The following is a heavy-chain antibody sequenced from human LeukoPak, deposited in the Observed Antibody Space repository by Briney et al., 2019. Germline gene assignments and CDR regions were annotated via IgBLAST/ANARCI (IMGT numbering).Heavy chain of an antibody. CDR1: GYTVTSYG. V-gene: IGHV1-18*01. CDR3: ATPPPGRGYAFDI. Sequence: RWASVKVSCKPSGYTVTSYGISWGRQAPGQRLEWMGGISDYNDNTNYAQKLQGRFTMTTDTSTSTAYMELRSLRSDDTAVYYCATPPPGRGYAFDIWGQGTMVTVSS. J-gene: IGHJ3*02. CDR2: ISDYNDNT.